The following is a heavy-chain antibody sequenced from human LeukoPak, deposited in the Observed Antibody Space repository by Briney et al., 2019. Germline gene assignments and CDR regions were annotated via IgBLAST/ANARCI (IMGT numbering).Heavy chain of an antibody. CDR2: INPNSGGT. Sequence: GASVKVSCKASGYTFTGYYMHRVRQAPGQGLEWMGWINPNSGGTNYAQKFQGWVTMTRDTSISTAYMELSRLRSDDTAVYYCARDSVYSSSWYEVDYWGQGTLVTVSS. V-gene: IGHV1-2*04. J-gene: IGHJ4*02. CDR1: GYTFTGYY. D-gene: IGHD6-13*01. CDR3: ARDSVYSSSWYEVDY.